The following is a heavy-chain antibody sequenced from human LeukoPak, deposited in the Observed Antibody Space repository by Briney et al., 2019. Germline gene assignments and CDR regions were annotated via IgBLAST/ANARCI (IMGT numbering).Heavy chain of an antibody. V-gene: IGHV4-59*08. Sequence: PSETLSLTCTVSGGSISPYYWSWLRQPPGGGLEWIGYISYIGNTRYNPSLKTRVTISGDTSTAQFSLKLISVTAADSAVYYCARQYDSTGYYFDHWYFDLWGRGTLVTVSS. CDR3: ARQYDSTGYYFDHWYFDL. CDR1: GGSISPYY. J-gene: IGHJ2*01. CDR2: ISYIGNT. D-gene: IGHD3-22*01.